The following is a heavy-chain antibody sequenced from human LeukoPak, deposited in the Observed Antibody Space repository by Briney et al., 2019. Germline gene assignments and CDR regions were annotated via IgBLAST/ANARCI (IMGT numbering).Heavy chain of an antibody. J-gene: IGHJ4*02. CDR2: IYHSGST. D-gene: IGHD2-2*02. CDR1: GYSISSGYY. Sequence: SETLSLTCAVSGYSISSGYYWGWIRQPAGKGLEWIGSIYHSGSTYYNPSLKSRVTTSVDTSKNQFSLKLSSVTAADTAVYYCARGLPCSSTSCYSAFDYWGQGTLVTVSS. V-gene: IGHV4-38-2*01. CDR3: ARGLPCSSTSCYSAFDY.